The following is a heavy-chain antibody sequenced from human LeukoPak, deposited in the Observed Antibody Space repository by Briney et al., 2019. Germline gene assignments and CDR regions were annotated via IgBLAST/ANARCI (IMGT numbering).Heavy chain of an antibody. CDR1: GGTFISYA. CDR2: IIPIFGTA. J-gene: IGHJ5*02. CDR3: ARSGEMDYYYDSSGYSSWFDP. D-gene: IGHD3-22*01. V-gene: IGHV1-69*13. Sequence: SVKVSCKASGGTFISYAISWVRQAPGQGLEWMGGIIPIFGTANYAQKFQGRVTITADESTSTAYMELSSLRSEDTAVYYCARSGEMDYYYDSSGYSSWFDPWGQGTLVTVSS.